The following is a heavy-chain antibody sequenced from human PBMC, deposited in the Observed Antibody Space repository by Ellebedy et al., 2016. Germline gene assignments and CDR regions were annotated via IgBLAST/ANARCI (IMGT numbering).Heavy chain of an antibody. D-gene: IGHD2-21*02. V-gene: IGHV1-46*01. CDR3: ARGVVVTAHRYGMDV. Sequence: ASVKVSXXSSGNTFTTYYMHWVRQAPGQGLEWMGIINPSGGSTSYAQKFQGRVTMTRDTSTSTVYMELSSLRSEDTAVYYCARGVVVTAHRYGMDVWGQGTTVTVSS. CDR1: GNTFTTYY. J-gene: IGHJ6*02. CDR2: INPSGGST.